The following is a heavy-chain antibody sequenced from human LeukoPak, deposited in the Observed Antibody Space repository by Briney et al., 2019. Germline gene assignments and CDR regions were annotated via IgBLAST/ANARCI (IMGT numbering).Heavy chain of an antibody. CDR3: ARGGGNRRTGYYYYMDV. Sequence: ASVKVSCKASGYTFTSYAMHWVRQAPGQRLEWMGWSNAGNGNTKYSQEFQGRVTMTTDTSTSTAYMELRSLRSDDTAVYYCARGGGNRRTGYYYYMDVWGKGTTVTVSS. D-gene: IGHD1-14*01. CDR2: SNAGNGNT. V-gene: IGHV1-3*02. J-gene: IGHJ6*03. CDR1: GYTFTSYA.